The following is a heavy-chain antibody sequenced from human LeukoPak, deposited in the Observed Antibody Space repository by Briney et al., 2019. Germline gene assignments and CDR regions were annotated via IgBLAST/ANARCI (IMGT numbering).Heavy chain of an antibody. CDR1: GGSINNYY. Sequence: PETLSLTCTVSGGSINNYYWTWIRQPAGKGLEWIGRIYTSGSTNYNPSLKSRVTMSVDTSKSQFSLKLSSVTAADTAVYYCARGGYEYYYMDVWGKGTTVTVSS. D-gene: IGHD3-16*01. CDR3: ARGGYEYYYMDV. J-gene: IGHJ6*03. CDR2: IYTSGST. V-gene: IGHV4-4*07.